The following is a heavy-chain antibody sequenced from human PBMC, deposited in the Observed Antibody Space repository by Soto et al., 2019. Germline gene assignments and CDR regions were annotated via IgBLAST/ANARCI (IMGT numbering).Heavy chain of an antibody. CDR3: ARDRFRLGYSYGPRFDP. CDR2: ISTSTTI. J-gene: IGHJ5*02. Sequence: QVQLVESGGGLVKPGGSLRLSCAASGFTFSDYYMSWIRQAPGKGLEWVSSISTSTTIYYADSVKGRFTISRDNAKNSLYLQMNSLRAEYTAVYYCARDRFRLGYSYGPRFDPWGQGTLVTVSS. CDR1: GFTFSDYY. D-gene: IGHD5-18*01. V-gene: IGHV3-11*01.